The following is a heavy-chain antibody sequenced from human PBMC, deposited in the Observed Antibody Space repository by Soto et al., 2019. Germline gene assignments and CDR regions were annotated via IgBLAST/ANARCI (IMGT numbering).Heavy chain of an antibody. CDR1: GDSISKSGYY. Sequence: QVQLQESGPGLVNPSQTLSLTCAVSGDSISKSGYYWSWIRQHPGKGLEWIGDIYYSGSTYYNPSLKSRVTISIDTSTNHFSLHLSALTAADTAVYYCARAPIPNWNYYGMDVWGQGTTVTVSS. CDR2: IYYSGST. J-gene: IGHJ6*02. D-gene: IGHD1-1*01. V-gene: IGHV4-31*11. CDR3: ARAPIPNWNYYGMDV.